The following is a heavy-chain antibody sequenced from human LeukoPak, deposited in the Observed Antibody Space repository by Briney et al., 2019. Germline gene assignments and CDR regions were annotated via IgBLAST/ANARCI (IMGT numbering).Heavy chain of an antibody. J-gene: IGHJ4*02. D-gene: IGHD3-22*01. CDR3: ARGLGDSSGYYFSDN. CDR1: GGTFSTSA. Sequence: SVKVSCKTSGGTFSTSAISWVRRARGQGLEWMGGIIPIFGTGNYAQKFQGRVTITADEFTSTAYMELSSLTSEDTAVYYCARGLGDSSGYYFSDNWGQGTLVTVSS. V-gene: IGHV1-69*01. CDR2: IIPIFGTG.